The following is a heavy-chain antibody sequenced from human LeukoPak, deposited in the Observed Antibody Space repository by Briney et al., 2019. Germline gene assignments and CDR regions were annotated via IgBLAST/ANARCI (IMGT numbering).Heavy chain of an antibody. J-gene: IGHJ4*02. CDR2: MYHSGST. CDR1: GYSISSAYY. V-gene: IGHV4-38-2*02. CDR3: ARGFRGDNSDC. Sequence: ASETLSLTCSVSGYSISSAYYWGWIRQPPGKGLEWIGTMYHSGSTNYNPSLKSRVTISVDTSKNQFSLKLSSVTAADTAVYFCARGFRGDNSDCWGQGTLVTVSS. D-gene: IGHD7-27*01.